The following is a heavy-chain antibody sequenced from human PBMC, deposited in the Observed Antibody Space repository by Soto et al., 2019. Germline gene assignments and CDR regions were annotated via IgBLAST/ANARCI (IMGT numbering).Heavy chain of an antibody. V-gene: IGHV4-39*02. CDR2: IYYSGST. J-gene: IGHJ4*02. D-gene: IGHD3-9*01. Sequence: SSETLSLTCTVSGGSISSSSHYWGWIRQPPGKGLEWIGSIYYSGSTYYNPSLKSRVTISVDTSKNQFSLKLSSVTAADTAVYYCAREFGKYYDILTGYYIPSFFDYWGQGTLVTVSS. CDR1: GGSISSSSHY. CDR3: AREFGKYYDILTGYYIPSFFDY.